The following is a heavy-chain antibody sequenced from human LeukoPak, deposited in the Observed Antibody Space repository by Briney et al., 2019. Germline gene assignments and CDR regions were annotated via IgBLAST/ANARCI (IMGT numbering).Heavy chain of an antibody. CDR2: IYYSGST. CDR3: ARDILTGSPY. CDR1: GGSISSYY. V-gene: IGHV4-59*12. D-gene: IGHD3-9*01. Sequence: SETLSLTCTVSGGSISSYYWSWIRQPPGKGLEWIGYIYYSGSTYSNPSLKSRVTISVDTSKNQLSLKLTSVTAADTAVYYCARDILTGSPYWGQGTLVTVSS. J-gene: IGHJ4*02.